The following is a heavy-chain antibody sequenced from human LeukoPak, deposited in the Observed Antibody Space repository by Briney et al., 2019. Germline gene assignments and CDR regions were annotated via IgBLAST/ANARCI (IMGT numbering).Heavy chain of an antibody. V-gene: IGHV4-4*02. D-gene: IGHD5-24*01. CDR1: GGSISSSNW. CDR3: ASGIKFMATIYYFDY. J-gene: IGHJ4*02. CDR2: IYPSVST. Sequence: SGTLSLTCAVSGGSISSSNWWSWVRQPPGKGLEWIGEIYPSVSTNYNPSLKSRVTISVDTSKNQFSLKLSSVTAADTAVYYCASGIKFMATIYYFDYWGQGTLVTVSS.